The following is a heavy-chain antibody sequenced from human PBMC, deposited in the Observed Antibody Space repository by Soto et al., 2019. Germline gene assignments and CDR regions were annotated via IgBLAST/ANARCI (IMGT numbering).Heavy chain of an antibody. CDR1: GFTFSNYA. J-gene: IGHJ4*02. D-gene: IGHD3-22*01. Sequence: QVQLVESGGGVVQPGRSLRLSCAASGFTFSNYAMHWVRRAPGKGLEWVAIISYDARNSYYADSVKGRFTVSRDNSRSILYLQMNSLRTEDTAVYFCARPFCNQHDNFDSWGLGTLVTVSS. CDR3: ARPFCNQHDNFDS. V-gene: IGHV3-30*04. CDR2: ISYDARNS.